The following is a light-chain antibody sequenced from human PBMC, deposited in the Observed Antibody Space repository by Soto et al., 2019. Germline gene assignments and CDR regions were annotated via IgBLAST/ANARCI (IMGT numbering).Light chain of an antibody. CDR3: SSYAGSDNPYV. CDR2: QVN. CDR1: SSDIGGYDY. V-gene: IGLV2-8*01. J-gene: IGLJ1*01. Sequence: QSALTQPPSASGSPGRSVTISCTGTSSDIGGYDYVSWYQQHPGKVPKLMIYQVNRRPSGVPDRFFGSKSGNTASLTVSGLQAEDEADYYCSSYAGSDNPYVFGSGTKVTVL.